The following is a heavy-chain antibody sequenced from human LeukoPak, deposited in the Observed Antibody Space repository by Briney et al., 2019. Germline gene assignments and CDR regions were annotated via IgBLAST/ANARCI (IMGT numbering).Heavy chain of an antibody. D-gene: IGHD5-24*01. CDR1: GFTFSAYS. Sequence: PGGSLRLSCAASGFTFSAYSMNWVRQAPGKGLEWVSSISSSSSYIYYADSVKGRFTISRDNAKNSLFLLMNSLRAEDTAVYYCARDGYNFGPIYWGLGTLVTVSS. CDR3: ARDGYNFGPIY. CDR2: ISSSSSYI. J-gene: IGHJ4*02. V-gene: IGHV3-21*01.